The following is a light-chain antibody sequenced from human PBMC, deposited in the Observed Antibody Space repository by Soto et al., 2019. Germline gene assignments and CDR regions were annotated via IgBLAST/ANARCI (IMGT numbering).Light chain of an antibody. V-gene: IGKV3-11*01. CDR1: QSVSSY. J-gene: IGKJ2*01. CDR3: QQRFNWPCLT. Sequence: EIVLTQSPATLSLSPGERATLSCRASQSVSSYLAWYQQKPGQAPRLLIYDASNRATGIPARFSGVGSATVFSLTISSLEPGDMCFYICQQRFNWPCLTFGQATKLVNK. CDR2: DAS.